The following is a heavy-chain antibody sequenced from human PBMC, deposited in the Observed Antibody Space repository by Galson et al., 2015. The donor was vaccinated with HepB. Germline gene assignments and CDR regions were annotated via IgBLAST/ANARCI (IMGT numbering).Heavy chain of an antibody. CDR1: GFSFSTNA. J-gene: IGHJ6*02. CDR2: ISYDGSTQ. V-gene: IGHV3-30*18. Sequence: SLRLSCAASGFSFSTNAIHWVRQAPGEGLEWVALISYDGSTQFYADSVKGRFTISRDNSINTLYLQMNNVRPGDTGVYYCAKDDPSSSWYYYYGMDVWGHGTTVTVSS. CDR3: AKDDPSSSWYYYYGMDV. D-gene: IGHD6-13*01.